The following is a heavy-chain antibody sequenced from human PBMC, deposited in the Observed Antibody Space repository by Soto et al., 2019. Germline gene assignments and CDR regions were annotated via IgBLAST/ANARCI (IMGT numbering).Heavy chain of an antibody. CDR3: TIGNWSGEVFDI. J-gene: IGHJ3*02. CDR2: IIPMLGIA. CDR1: GGTFSTYS. D-gene: IGHD2-15*01. Sequence: QVQLVQSGAEVKKPGSSVKVSCKDSGGTFSTYSMFWVRQAPGQGLEWMGRIIPMLGIANHAQRFQDRVTITADKSTATAHMELGSLRSQDTALYYCTIGNWSGEVFDIWGQGTMVTVSS. V-gene: IGHV1-69*02.